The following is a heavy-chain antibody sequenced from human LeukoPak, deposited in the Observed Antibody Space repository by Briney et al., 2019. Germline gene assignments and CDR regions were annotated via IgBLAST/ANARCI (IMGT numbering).Heavy chain of an antibody. D-gene: IGHD4-17*01. V-gene: IGHV4-31*03. CDR1: GGSISSGGYY. J-gene: IGHJ3*02. CDR3: ARDRVDYGDYSKAFDI. Sequence: SETLSLTCTVSGGSISSGGYYWSWIRQHPGKGLEWIGYIYYSGSTYYNPSLKSRVTISVDTSKNQFSLKLSSVTAADTAVYYCARDRVDYGDYSKAFDIWGQGTMVTVSS. CDR2: IYYSGST.